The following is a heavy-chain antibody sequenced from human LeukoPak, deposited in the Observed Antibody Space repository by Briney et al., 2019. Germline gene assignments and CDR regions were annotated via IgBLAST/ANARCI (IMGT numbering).Heavy chain of an antibody. J-gene: IGHJ4*02. CDR2: ISAYNGNT. CDR1: GYTFTSYG. Sequence: ASVKVSCKASGYTFTSYGISGVGQAPGQGLEWMGWISAYNGNTNYAQKLQGRVTMTTDTSTSTAYMELRSLRSDDTAVYYCARRGYCSSTSCEKFDYWGQGTLVTVSS. V-gene: IGHV1-18*04. CDR3: ARRGYCSSTSCEKFDY. D-gene: IGHD2-2*01.